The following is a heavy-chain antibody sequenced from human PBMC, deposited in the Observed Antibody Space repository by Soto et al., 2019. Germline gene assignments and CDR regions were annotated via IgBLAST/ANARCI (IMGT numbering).Heavy chain of an antibody. V-gene: IGHV5-10-1*01. CDR2: IDPSDSYT. CDR1: VYSFPSDS. Sequence: AAYLKLSCTGSVYSFPSDSLSGVRQFPGKGLEWMGRIDPSDSYTNYSPSFQGHVTISADKSISTAYLQWSSLKASDTAMYYCARQAVYATPNRSFDYWGQGTLVTGSS. J-gene: IGHJ4*02. CDR3: ARQAVYATPNRSFDY. D-gene: IGHD2-8*01.